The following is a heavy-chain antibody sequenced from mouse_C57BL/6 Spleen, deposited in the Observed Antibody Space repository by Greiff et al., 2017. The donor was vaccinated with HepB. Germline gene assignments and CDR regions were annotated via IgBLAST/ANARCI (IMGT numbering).Heavy chain of an antibody. CDR2: ISYDGSN. J-gene: IGHJ4*01. CDR1: GYSITSGYY. CDR3: ARPYYDYDRAMDY. Sequence: EVKLQESGPGLVKPSQSLSLTCSVTGYSITSGYYWNWIRQFPGNKLEWMGYISYDGSNNYNPSFKNRISITRDTSKNPFFLQLNSVTTEDTATYYCARPYYDYDRAMDYWGQGTSVTVSS. D-gene: IGHD2-4*01. V-gene: IGHV3-6*01.